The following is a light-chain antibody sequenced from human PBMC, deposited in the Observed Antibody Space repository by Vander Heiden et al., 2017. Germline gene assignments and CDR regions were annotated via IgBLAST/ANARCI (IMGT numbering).Light chain of an antibody. V-gene: IGKV2-28*01. J-gene: IGKJ4*01. Sequence: DIVMTHSPLSLPVTPGEPASISCRSSQSLLHSNGYNYLDWYLQKPGQSPQVLIYLGSNRASGVPDRFSGSGSGTDFTLKISRVEAEDVGVYYCMQALQTPLTFGGGTKVEIK. CDR2: LGS. CDR1: QSLLHSNGYNY. CDR3: MQALQTPLT.